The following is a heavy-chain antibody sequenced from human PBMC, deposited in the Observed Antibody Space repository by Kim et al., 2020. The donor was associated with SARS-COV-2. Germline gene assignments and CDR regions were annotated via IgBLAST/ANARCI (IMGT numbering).Heavy chain of an antibody. J-gene: IGHJ6*02. CDR1: GGTFSSYA. V-gene: IGHV1-69*13. CDR2: IIPIFGTA. Sequence: SVKVSCKASGGTFSSYAISWVRQAPGQGLEWMGGIIPIFGTANYAQKFQGRVTITGDESTSTAYMDLSSLRSEVTAVYYCARDEGYCSGGSCHDYYYGMDVWGQGTTVTVSS. D-gene: IGHD2-15*01. CDR3: ARDEGYCSGGSCHDYYYGMDV.